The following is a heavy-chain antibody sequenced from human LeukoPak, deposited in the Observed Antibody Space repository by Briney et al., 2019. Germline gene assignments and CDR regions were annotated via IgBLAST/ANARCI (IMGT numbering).Heavy chain of an antibody. J-gene: IGHJ4*02. CDR3: AKDFANHYYDSSGYLDY. CDR1: GFTFSSYG. D-gene: IGHD3-22*01. CDR2: ISYDGSNK. V-gene: IGHV3-30*18. Sequence: PGRSLRLSCAASGFTFSSYGMHWVRQAPGKGQEWVAVISYDGSNKYYADSVKGRFTISRDNSKNTLYLQMNSLRAEDTAVYYCAKDFANHYYDSSGYLDYWGQGTLVTVSS.